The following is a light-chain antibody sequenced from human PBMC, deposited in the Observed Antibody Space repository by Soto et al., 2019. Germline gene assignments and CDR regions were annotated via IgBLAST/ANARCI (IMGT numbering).Light chain of an antibody. J-gene: IGKJ1*01. CDR2: QVS. CDR3: RQYNRYWT. Sequence: DIQVTQSPSTLSASIGDRVTITCRASQSISTRLAWFQQKPGRAPKLLIYQVSSLESGVPSRFSGSGSGTQFTLTISSLQIEDFATYYCRQYNRYWTFGQGTKVDIK. V-gene: IGKV1-5*03. CDR1: QSISTR.